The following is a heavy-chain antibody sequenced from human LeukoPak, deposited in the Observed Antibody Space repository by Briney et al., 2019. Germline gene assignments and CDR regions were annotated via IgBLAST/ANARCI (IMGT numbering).Heavy chain of an antibody. CDR1: GFTFSSYG. V-gene: IGHV3-33*01. D-gene: IGHD6-19*01. Sequence: GGSLRLSCAASGFTFSSYGTHWVRQAPGKGLEWVAVIWYDGSNKYYADSAKGRFTISRDNSKNTLYLQMNSLRAEDTAVYYCARDDFGIAVAGYFDYWGQGTLVTVSS. J-gene: IGHJ4*02. CDR3: ARDDFGIAVAGYFDY. CDR2: IWYDGSNK.